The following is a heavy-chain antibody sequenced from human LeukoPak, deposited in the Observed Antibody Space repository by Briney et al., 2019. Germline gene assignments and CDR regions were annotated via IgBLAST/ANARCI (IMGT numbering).Heavy chain of an antibody. CDR3: AKDANGYYYDSSGYSPTDY. CDR1: GFTFSSFA. Sequence: GGSLRLSCAASGFTFSSFAMHWVRQAPGKGLEWLTVISYDGGNKHYADSVKGRFTISRDNSKNTLYLQMNSLRAEDTAVYYCAKDANGYYYDSSGYSPTDYWGQGTLVTVSS. J-gene: IGHJ4*02. D-gene: IGHD3-22*01. V-gene: IGHV3-30*18. CDR2: ISYDGGNK.